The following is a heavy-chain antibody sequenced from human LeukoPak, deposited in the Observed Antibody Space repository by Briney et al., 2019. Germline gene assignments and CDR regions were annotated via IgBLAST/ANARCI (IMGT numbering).Heavy chain of an antibody. CDR2: IWYNGSNK. D-gene: IGHD3-22*01. CDR1: GFTFSSYA. Sequence: GGSLRLSCAASGFTFSSYAMHWVRQAPGKGLEWVAVIWYNGSNKYYADSVKGRFTISRDNSKNTLYPQMNSLRAEDTAVYYCAREEAKYYYDSSGYYYYYYGMDVWGQGTTVTVSS. V-gene: IGHV3-33*08. CDR3: AREEAKYYYDSSGYYYYYYGMDV. J-gene: IGHJ6*02.